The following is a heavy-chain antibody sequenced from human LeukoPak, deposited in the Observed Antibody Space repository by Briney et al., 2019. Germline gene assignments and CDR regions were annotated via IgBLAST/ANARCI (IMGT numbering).Heavy chain of an antibody. J-gene: IGHJ2*01. CDR3: ARRSKDRYFDL. CDR2: INPSDGRT. Sequence: ASVQVSCQASEYTFTNYYIHWVRQAPGQGLEWMGIINPSDGRTTYAQRFQGRVTMTRDTSTSTVYMELSSLRSEDTAVYYCARRSKDRYFDLWGRGTLVTVSS. V-gene: IGHV1-46*01. CDR1: EYTFTNYY.